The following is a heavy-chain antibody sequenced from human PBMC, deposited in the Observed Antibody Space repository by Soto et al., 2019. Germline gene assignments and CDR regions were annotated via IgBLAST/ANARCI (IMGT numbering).Heavy chain of an antibody. V-gene: IGHV1-69*01. CDR2: IIPIFGTA. Sequence: QVQLVQSGAEVKKPGSSVKVSCKASGGTFSSYAISWVRQAPGQGLEWMGGIIPIFGTANYAQKFQGRVTIAADESTSTASMELSSLRSEDTAVYYCARESHTSTIFEVVIIASAFDIWGQGTMVTVSS. J-gene: IGHJ3*02. CDR3: ARESHTSTIFEVVIIASAFDI. D-gene: IGHD3-3*01. CDR1: GGTFSSYA.